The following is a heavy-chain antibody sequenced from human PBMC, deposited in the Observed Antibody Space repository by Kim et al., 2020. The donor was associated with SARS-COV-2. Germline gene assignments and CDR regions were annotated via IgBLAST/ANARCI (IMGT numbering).Heavy chain of an antibody. CDR3: ARTYSYGQYYYYGMDV. CDR2: IYPGDSDT. V-gene: IGHV5-51*01. J-gene: IGHJ6*02. D-gene: IGHD5-18*01. Sequence: GESLKISCKGSGYSFTSYWIGWVRQMPGKGLEWMGIIYPGDSDTRYSPSFQGQVTISADKSISTAYLQWSSLKASDTAMYYCARTYSYGQYYYYGMDVWGQGTTVTVSS. CDR1: GYSFTSYW.